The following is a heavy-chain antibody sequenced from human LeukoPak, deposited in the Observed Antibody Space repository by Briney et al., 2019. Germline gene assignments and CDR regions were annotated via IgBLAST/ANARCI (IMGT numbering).Heavy chain of an antibody. D-gene: IGHD1-1*01. V-gene: IGHV4-4*08. J-gene: IGHJ2*01. Sequence: SETLSVTCTVSGDSISRESWSWIRQARGKGLECIGYSYDSWRMNYNPSLQSRVTISLDTSENRLSLQLNSVTAADTAVYYCASRIQLWSYWHFDLWGRGTLVTVTS. CDR1: GDSISRES. CDR3: ASRIQLWSYWHFDL. CDR2: SYDSWRM.